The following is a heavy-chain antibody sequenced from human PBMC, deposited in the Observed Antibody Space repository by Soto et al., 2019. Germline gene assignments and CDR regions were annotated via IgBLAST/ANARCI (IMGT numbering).Heavy chain of an antibody. CDR2: IIPIFGTA. Sequence: SVKGSCKASGGTFSSYASSWVRQTPGQGLEWMGGIIPIFGTANYAQKFQGRVTITADESTSTAYMELSSLRSEDTAVYYCARLVDSGYYYVSNYWGQGTLVTVSS. D-gene: IGHD3-22*01. J-gene: IGHJ4*02. V-gene: IGHV1-69*13. CDR3: ARLVDSGYYYVSNY. CDR1: GGTFSSYA.